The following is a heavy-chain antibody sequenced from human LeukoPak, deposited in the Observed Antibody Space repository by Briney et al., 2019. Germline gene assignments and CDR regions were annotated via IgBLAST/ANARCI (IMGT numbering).Heavy chain of an antibody. CDR2: IYTSGST. CDR1: GGSISSGSYY. CDR3: ARETGITIFGVVIRTYFYFDY. D-gene: IGHD3-3*01. Sequence: SETLSLTCTVSGGSISSGSYYWSWIRQPAGKGLEWIGRIYTSGSTNYNPSLKSRVTISVDTSKNQFSLKLSSVTAADTAVYYCARETGITIFGVVIRTYFYFDYWGQGTPVTVSS. V-gene: IGHV4-61*02. J-gene: IGHJ4*02.